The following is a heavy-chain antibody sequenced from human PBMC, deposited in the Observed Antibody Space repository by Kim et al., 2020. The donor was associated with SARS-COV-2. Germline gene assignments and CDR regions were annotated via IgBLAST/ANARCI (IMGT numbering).Heavy chain of an antibody. CDR2: IYYSGST. CDR1: GGSISSGGYY. CDR3: ASAPERITIFGVVIGQMDY. J-gene: IGHJ4*02. Sequence: SETLSLTCTVSGGSISSGGYYWSWIRQHPGKGLEWIGYIYYSGSTYYNPSLKSRVTISVDTSKNQFSLQLSSVTAADTAVYYCASAPERITIFGVVIGQMDYWGQGTLFTVSS. V-gene: IGHV4-31*03. D-gene: IGHD3-3*01.